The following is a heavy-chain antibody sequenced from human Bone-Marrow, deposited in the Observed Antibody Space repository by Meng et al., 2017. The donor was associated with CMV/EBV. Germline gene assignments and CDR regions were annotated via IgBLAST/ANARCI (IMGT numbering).Heavy chain of an antibody. D-gene: IGHD3-3*01. V-gene: IGHV3-21*01. CDR1: GFTFSSYS. Sequence: GESLKISCAASGFTFSSYSMNWVRQAPGKGLEWVSSISGTSSYIYYADSVKGRFTISRDNAKNSLYLQMNSLRAEDTAAYYCASYDFWSGYDYWGQGTRVTGSS. CDR2: ISGTSSYI. CDR3: ASYDFWSGYDY. J-gene: IGHJ4*02.